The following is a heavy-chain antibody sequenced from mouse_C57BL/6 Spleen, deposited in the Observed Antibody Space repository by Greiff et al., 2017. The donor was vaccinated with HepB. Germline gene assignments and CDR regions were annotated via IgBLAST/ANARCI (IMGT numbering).Heavy chain of an antibody. Sequence: DVQLVESGGGLVKPGGSLKLSCAASGFTFSDYGMHWVRQAPEKGLEWVAYISSGSSTIYYADTVKGRFTISRDNAKNNLFLQMTSLRSEDTAMYYCARASYYYGSSYDYFDYWGQGTTLTVSS. J-gene: IGHJ2*01. V-gene: IGHV5-17*01. CDR2: ISSGSSTI. CDR3: ARASYYYGSSYDYFDY. D-gene: IGHD1-1*01. CDR1: GFTFSDYG.